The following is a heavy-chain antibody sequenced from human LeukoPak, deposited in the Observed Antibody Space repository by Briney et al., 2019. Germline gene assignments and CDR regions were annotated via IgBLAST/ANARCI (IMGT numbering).Heavy chain of an antibody. J-gene: IGHJ4*02. Sequence: SETLSLTCNVSGGSITSYYWSWIRQPPGKGLEWIGDIYYTGRTDYNSSHKSRVTISVDTSRSQFSLKLSSVTTADTAVYYCARAPPRGVGPTHFDYWGQGTLVT. D-gene: IGHD1-26*01. CDR1: GGSITSYY. V-gene: IGHV4-59*01. CDR2: IYYTGRT. CDR3: ARAPPRGVGPTHFDY.